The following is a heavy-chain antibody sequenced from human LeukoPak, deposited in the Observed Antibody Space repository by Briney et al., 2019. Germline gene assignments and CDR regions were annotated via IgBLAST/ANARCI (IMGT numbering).Heavy chain of an antibody. CDR3: AKDLGYNWNYFDD. V-gene: IGHV3-30*02. D-gene: IGHD1-20*01. CDR2: IRYDGSNK. Sequence: GGSLRLSCAASGFTFSSYGMHWVRQAPGKGLEWVAFIRYDGSNKYYADSVKGRFTISRDNSKNTLYLQMNSLRAEDTAVYYCAKDLGYNWNYFDDWGQGTLVTVSS. J-gene: IGHJ4*02. CDR1: GFTFSSYG.